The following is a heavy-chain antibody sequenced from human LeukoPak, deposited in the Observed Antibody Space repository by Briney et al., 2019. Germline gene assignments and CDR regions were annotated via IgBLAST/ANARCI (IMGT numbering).Heavy chain of an antibody. CDR2: ISHSGST. D-gene: IGHD3-10*01. J-gene: IGHJ4*02. CDR3: ARTTWTRNYYGSVTSLDY. CDR1: GGSFSGYY. V-gene: IGHV4-34*01. Sequence: SETLSLTCAVYGGSFSGYYWSWIRQPPGKGLEWIGEISHSGSTNYNPSLKSRVTISVDTSKNQFSLKLSSVTAADTAVYYRARTTWTRNYYGSVTSLDYWGQGTLVTVSS.